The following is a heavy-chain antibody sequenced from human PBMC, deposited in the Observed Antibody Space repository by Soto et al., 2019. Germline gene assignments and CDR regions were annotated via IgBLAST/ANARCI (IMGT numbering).Heavy chain of an antibody. CDR2: IYYSGST. V-gene: IGHV4-31*02. D-gene: IGHD3-3*01. J-gene: IGHJ5*02. CDR1: GGSISSADYY. CDR3: ARWWSGSRQGFDP. Sequence: SETMSLTCTVSGGSISSADYYWNWIRQPPGKGLEWIGYIYYSGSTYYNPSLKSRVTISVDTSKNQFFLQLSSVTAADTAVYYCARWWSGSRQGFDPWGQGTLVTVSS.